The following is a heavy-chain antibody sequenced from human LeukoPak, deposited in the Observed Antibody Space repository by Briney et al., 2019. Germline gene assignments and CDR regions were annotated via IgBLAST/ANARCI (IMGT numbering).Heavy chain of an antibody. CDR1: GGFISSGSYY. CDR3: ARAGRLWVAFDI. CDR2: IYTSGST. D-gene: IGHD7-27*01. J-gene: IGHJ3*02. Sequence: PSETLSLTCTVSGGFISSGSYYWSWIRQPAGKGLEWIGRIYTSGSTNYNPSLKSRVTISVDTSKNQFSLKLSSVTAADTAVYYCARAGRLWVAFDIWGQGTMVTVSS. V-gene: IGHV4-61*02.